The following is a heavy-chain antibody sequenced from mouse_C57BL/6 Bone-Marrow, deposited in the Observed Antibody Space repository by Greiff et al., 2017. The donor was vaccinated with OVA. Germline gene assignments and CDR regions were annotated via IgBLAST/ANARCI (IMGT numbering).Heavy chain of an antibody. CDR2: IDPSDSYT. CDR3: ARSGDGYYVAWFAY. Sequence: QVQLQQSGAELVMPGASVKLSCKASGYTFTSYWMHWVKQRPGQGLEWIGEIDPSDSYTNFNQKFKGKSTLTVDKSSSTAYMQLSSLTSEDSAVYYCARSGDGYYVAWFAYWGQGTLVTVSA. V-gene: IGHV1-69*01. J-gene: IGHJ3*01. D-gene: IGHD2-3*01. CDR1: GYTFTSYW.